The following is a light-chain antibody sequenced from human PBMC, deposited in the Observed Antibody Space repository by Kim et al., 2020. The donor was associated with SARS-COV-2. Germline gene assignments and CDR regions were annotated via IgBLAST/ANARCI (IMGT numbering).Light chain of an antibody. J-gene: IGKJ2*01. Sequence: PASLTLSPGDRATHSCRADQSVSRYLAWYEQKPGQAPRLLIYDASNTATGIPARFSGSRSATDFTRAISSLEPEDFAVYYCQQRSNFGQETKVEI. CDR2: DAS. CDR3: QQRSN. V-gene: IGKV3-11*01. CDR1: QSVSRY.